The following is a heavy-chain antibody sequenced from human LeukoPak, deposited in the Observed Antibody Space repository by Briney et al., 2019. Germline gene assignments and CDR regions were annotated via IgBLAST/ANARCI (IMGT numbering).Heavy chain of an antibody. J-gene: IGHJ3*02. CDR3: AMTMKYCSGGTCQEAFEI. CDR2: ISGSGGRT. D-gene: IGHD2-15*01. Sequence: GGSLRLSCVASGFTFSTHAMSWVRQAPGKGLEWVSAISGSGGRTYHADSVKGRFTISRDNSKNTLFLQMNSLRAEDTAIYYCAMTMKYCSGGTCQEAFEIWGQGTMVTVSS. V-gene: IGHV3-23*01. CDR1: GFTFSTHA.